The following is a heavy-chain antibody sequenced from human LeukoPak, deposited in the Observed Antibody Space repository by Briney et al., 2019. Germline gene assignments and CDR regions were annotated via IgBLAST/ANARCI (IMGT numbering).Heavy chain of an antibody. Sequence: GGSLRLSCAASGFTFDDYGMSWVRQAPGKGLEWVSGINWNGGSTGYADSVKGRFTISRDNAKNSLYLQMNSLRAEDTALYYCARDWGSSWPYDAFDIWGQGTMVTVSS. J-gene: IGHJ3*02. CDR1: GFTFDDYG. CDR2: INWNGGST. V-gene: IGHV3-20*04. CDR3: ARDWGSSWPYDAFDI. D-gene: IGHD6-13*01.